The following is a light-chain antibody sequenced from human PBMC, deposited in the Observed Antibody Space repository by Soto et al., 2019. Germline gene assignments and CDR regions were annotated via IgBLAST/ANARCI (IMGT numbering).Light chain of an antibody. V-gene: IGKV1-5*03. J-gene: IGKJ2*01. CDR2: KAS. Sequence: QMTLSPSTLSASVGDTVTITCRASESISIWLAWYQQKPGKAPNLLINKASSLKSEVPSRFSGSGSGTEFTLTITSLPPDDFRVYYSHPYNRPSTFAQRTKL. CDR3: HPYNRPST. CDR1: ESISIW.